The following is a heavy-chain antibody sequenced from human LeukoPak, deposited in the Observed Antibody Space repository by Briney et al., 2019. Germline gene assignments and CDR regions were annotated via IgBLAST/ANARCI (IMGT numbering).Heavy chain of an antibody. J-gene: IGHJ4*02. CDR1: GFTLDDYA. V-gene: IGHV3-9*01. CDR2: ISWNSGAI. D-gene: IGHD2-15*01. CDR3: AKAPPVAATGALDY. Sequence: GRSLRLSCAASGFTLDDYAMHWVRQAPGKGLEWVSGISWNSGAIGYTDSVKGRFIISRDNAKNSLYLQMNSLRAEDTAVYYCAKAPPVAATGALDYWGQGTLVTVSS.